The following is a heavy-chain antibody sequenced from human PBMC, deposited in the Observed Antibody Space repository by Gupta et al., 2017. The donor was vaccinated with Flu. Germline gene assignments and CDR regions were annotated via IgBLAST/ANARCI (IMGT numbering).Heavy chain of an antibody. CDR1: GFTFSSYA. V-gene: IGHV3-64*01. Sequence: EVQLVESGGGLVQPGGFLRRSCAAAGFTFSSYAMHWVRQAPGKGLEYVSAISSNGGSTYYANAVKGRFTISRDNSKNTLYLQMGSLRAEDMAVYYCARVGSTILSYGMDVGGQGTTVTVSS. CDR3: ARVGSTILSYGMDV. CDR2: ISSNGGST. J-gene: IGHJ6*02. D-gene: IGHD3-9*01.